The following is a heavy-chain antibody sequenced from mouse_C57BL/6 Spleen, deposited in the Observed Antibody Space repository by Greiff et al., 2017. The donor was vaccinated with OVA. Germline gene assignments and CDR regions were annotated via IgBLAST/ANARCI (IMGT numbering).Heavy chain of an antibody. CDR2: IYPSDSET. D-gene: IGHD2-4*01. Sequence: VQLQQPGAELVRPGSSVKLSCKASGYTFTSYWMDWVKQRPGQGLEWIGNIYPSDSETHYNQKFKDKATLTVDKSSSTAYMQLSSLTSEDSAVYYCARGGLRHGGAMDYWGQGTSVTVSS. CDR1: GYTFTSYW. V-gene: IGHV1-61*01. CDR3: ARGGLRHGGAMDY. J-gene: IGHJ4*01.